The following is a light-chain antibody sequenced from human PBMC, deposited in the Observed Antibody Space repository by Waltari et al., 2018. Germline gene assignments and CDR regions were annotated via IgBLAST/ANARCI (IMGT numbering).Light chain of an antibody. CDR2: DAS. CDR3: QQRSNWPPIT. V-gene: IGKV3-11*01. CDR1: QSVSSY. Sequence: IVLTQSPATLSLSPGERATLPSRASQSVSSYLAWYKQKPGQAPRLLIYDASNRATGIPARFSGSGSGTDFTLTISSLEPEDFAVYYCQQRSNWPPITFGQGTRLEIK. J-gene: IGKJ5*01.